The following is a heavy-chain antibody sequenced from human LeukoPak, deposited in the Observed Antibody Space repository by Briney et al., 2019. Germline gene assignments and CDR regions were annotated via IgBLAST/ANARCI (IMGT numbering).Heavy chain of an antibody. CDR1: GYRFTSYW. D-gene: IGHD5-18*01. CDR3: ARHGDFTAMIT. Sequence: GESLKISCKGPGYRFTSYWNSLVPQMPGKGLEWMGRIDPSDSYTNYSPSFQGHVTISADKSISTAYLQWSSLKASDTAMYYCARHGDFTAMITWGQGTLVTVSS. J-gene: IGHJ5*02. V-gene: IGHV5-10-1*01. CDR2: IDPSDSYT.